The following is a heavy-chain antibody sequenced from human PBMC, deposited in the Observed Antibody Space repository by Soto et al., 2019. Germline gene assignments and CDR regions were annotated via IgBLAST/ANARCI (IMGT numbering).Heavy chain of an antibody. V-gene: IGHV5-51*01. J-gene: IGHJ6*02. CDR1: GYSFTSYW. Sequence: GESLKISFKGSGYSFTSYWIGWVRQMPGKGLEWMGIIYPGDSDTRYSPSFQGQVTISADKSISTAYLQWSSLKASDTAMYYCARQPRAYYYGMDVWGQGTTVTVSS. CDR2: IYPGDSDT. CDR3: ARQPRAYYYGMDV.